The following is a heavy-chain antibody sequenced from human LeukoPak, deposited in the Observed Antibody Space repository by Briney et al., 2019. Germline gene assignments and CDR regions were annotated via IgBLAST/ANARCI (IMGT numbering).Heavy chain of an antibody. V-gene: IGHV3-30*01. J-gene: IGHJ4*02. Sequence: GRSLRLSCAASGFTPSSYAMHWVRQAPGKGLEWGAIISYDGSNEHYADSVKGRFTISRDNSKNTLYLQMNGLRAEDTAIYYCTRGRGSYSLDYWGRGTLVTVSS. CDR1: GFTPSSYA. CDR3: TRGRGSYSLDY. D-gene: IGHD1-26*01. CDR2: ISYDGSNE.